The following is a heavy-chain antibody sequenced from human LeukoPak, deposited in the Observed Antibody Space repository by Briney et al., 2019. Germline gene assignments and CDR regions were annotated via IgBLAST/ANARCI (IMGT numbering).Heavy chain of an antibody. D-gene: IGHD4-17*01. CDR3: ARDHGDFVGVRVVFDS. J-gene: IGHJ4*02. CDR1: GYTFTNYA. CDR2: ISGYNGNT. V-gene: IGHV1-18*01. Sequence: ASVKVSCKASGYTFTNYAISWVRQAPGQGLEWVARISGYNGNTDYAQKVKDRLTVTADTSTAYLEMRGLTSDDTAVYYCARDHGDFVGVRVVFDSWGQGTLVTVSS.